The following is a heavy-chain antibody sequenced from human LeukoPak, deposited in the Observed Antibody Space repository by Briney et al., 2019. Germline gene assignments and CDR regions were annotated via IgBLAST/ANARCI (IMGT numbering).Heavy chain of an antibody. CDR1: GYTLTELS. CDR3: ARDPLGGFYGSASYRFDS. D-gene: IGHD3-10*01. J-gene: IGHJ4*02. V-gene: IGHV1-24*01. CDR2: FDPEDGET. Sequence: ASVKVSCKVSGYTLTELSMHWVRQAPGKGLEWMGGFDPEDGETIYAQKFQGRVTMTEDTSTDTAYMELSSLRSEDTAVYYCARDPLGGFYGSASYRFDSWGQGTLLTVSS.